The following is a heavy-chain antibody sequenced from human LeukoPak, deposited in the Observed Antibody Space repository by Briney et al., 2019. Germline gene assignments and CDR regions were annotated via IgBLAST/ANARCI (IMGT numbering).Heavy chain of an antibody. CDR2: IYYSGST. Sequence: SETLSLTCTVSGGSISSYYCSWIRQPPGKGLEWIGYIYYSGSTTYNPSLKSRVTISVDTSKNQFSLKLSSVTAADTAVYYCARHGSSTELRGNWFDPWGQGTLVTVSS. CDR1: GGSISSYY. D-gene: IGHD2-2*01. CDR3: ARHGSSTELRGNWFDP. J-gene: IGHJ5*02. V-gene: IGHV4-59*08.